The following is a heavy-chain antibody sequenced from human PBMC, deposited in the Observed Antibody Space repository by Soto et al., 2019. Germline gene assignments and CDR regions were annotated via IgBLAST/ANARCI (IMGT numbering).Heavy chain of an antibody. CDR3: ARVFSGPRWYNWNYVQASGYYYMDV. CDR2: IGAYNGNT. CDR1: GYTFTSYG. D-gene: IGHD1-7*01. J-gene: IGHJ6*03. Sequence: QVQLVQSGAEVKKPGASVKVSCKASGYTFTSYGISWVRQAPGQGLEWMGWIGAYNGNTNYAQKLQGRVTMTTDTSTSTAYMELRSLRSDDTAVYYCARVFSGPRWYNWNYVQASGYYYMDVWGKGTTVTVSS. V-gene: IGHV1-18*01.